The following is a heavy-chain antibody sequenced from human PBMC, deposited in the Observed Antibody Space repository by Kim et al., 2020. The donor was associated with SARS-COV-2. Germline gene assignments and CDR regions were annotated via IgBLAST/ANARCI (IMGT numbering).Heavy chain of an antibody. J-gene: IGHJ4*02. CDR3: ARAGPYGDLLFDY. V-gene: IGHV3-13*01. Sequence: YPGSVKGRFTISRENAKNSLYLQMNSLRAGDTAVYYCARAGPYGDLLFDYWGQGTLVTVSS. D-gene: IGHD4-17*01.